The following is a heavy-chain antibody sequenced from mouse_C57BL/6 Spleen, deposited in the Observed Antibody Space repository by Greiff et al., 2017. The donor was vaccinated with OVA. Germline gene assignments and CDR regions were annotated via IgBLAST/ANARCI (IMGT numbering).Heavy chain of an antibody. J-gene: IGHJ3*01. CDR3: ARDYYGISYPCAY. D-gene: IGHD1-1*01. CDR1: GYTFTSYW. CDR2: IDPSDSYT. V-gene: IGHV1-50*01. Sequence: QVQLQQPGAELVKPGASVKLSCKASGYTFTSYWMQWVKQRPGQGLEWIGEIDPSDSYTNYNQKFKCKATLTVDTSSSTAYMQLSSLTSEDSAVYYCARDYYGISYPCAYGGQGTLVTVSA.